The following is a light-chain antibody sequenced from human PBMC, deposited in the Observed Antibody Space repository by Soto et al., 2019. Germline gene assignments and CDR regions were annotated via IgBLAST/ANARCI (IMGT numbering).Light chain of an antibody. V-gene: IGLV2-8*01. Sequence: QSVLTQPPSASGSPEQSVTISCTGTSSDVGGYNYVSWYQQHPGKAPKLMIYEVSKRPSGVPDRFSGSKSGNTASLTVSGLQAEDEADYYCSSYAGSNNRYVFGTGTQLTVL. CDR2: EVS. J-gene: IGLJ1*01. CDR3: SSYAGSNNRYV. CDR1: SSDVGGYNY.